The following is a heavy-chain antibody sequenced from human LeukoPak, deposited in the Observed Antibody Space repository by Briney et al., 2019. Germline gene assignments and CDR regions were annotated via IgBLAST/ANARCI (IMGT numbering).Heavy chain of an antibody. CDR1: GGSISSFY. CDR2: LYYSGST. CDR3: ARGRGSSSWYWNYYYYYMDV. J-gene: IGHJ6*03. Sequence: SETLSLTCTVSGGSISSFYWTWIRQPPGKGLEWIGYLYYSGSTYYNPSLKSRVTISLDTSKNQVSLKLSSVTAADTAVYYCARGRGSSSWYWNYYYYYMDVWGKGTTVTISS. D-gene: IGHD6-13*01. V-gene: IGHV4-59*01.